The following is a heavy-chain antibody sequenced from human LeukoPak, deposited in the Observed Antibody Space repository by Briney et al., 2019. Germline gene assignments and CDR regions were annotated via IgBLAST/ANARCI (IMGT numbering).Heavy chain of an antibody. CDR1: GFTFSSYA. CDR3: ATRLELPYYYYYYMDV. Sequence: GGSLRLSCAASGFTFSSYAMSWVRQAPGKGLEWVSAISGSGGSTYYADSVKGRFTISRDNSKNTLYLQMNSLRAEDTAVYYCATRLELPYYYYYYMDVWGKGTTVTVSS. J-gene: IGHJ6*03. CDR2: ISGSGGST. D-gene: IGHD1-7*01. V-gene: IGHV3-23*01.